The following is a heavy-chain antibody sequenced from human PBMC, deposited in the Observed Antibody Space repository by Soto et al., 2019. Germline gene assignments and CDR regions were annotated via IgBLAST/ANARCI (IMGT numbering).Heavy chain of an antibody. D-gene: IGHD3-3*01. J-gene: IGHJ6*02. V-gene: IGHV3-72*01. Sequence: EVQLVESGGGLVQPGGSLRLSCAASGFTFSDHYMDWVRQAPGKGLEWVGRTRNKANSYTTEYAASVKGRFTISRDDSKNSLYLQMNSLKTEDTAVYYCARGALGSGYHQYYYDYYGIDVWGQGTTVTVSS. CDR1: GFTFSDHY. CDR3: ARGALGSGYHQYYYDYYGIDV. CDR2: TRNKANSYTT.